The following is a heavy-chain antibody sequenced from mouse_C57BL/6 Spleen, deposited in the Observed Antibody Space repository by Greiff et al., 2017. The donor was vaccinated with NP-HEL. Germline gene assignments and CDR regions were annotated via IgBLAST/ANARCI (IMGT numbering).Heavy chain of an antibody. Sequence: QVQLQQPGAELVRPGSSVKLSCKASGYTFTSYWMDWVKQRPGQGLEWIGNIYPSDSETHYNQKFKDKATLTVDKSSSTAYMQLSSLTSEDSAVYYCARSGYYYGSSLTWFAYWGQGTLVTVSA. V-gene: IGHV1-61*01. CDR2: IYPSDSET. CDR3: ARSGYYYGSSLTWFAY. J-gene: IGHJ3*01. CDR1: GYTFTSYW. D-gene: IGHD1-1*01.